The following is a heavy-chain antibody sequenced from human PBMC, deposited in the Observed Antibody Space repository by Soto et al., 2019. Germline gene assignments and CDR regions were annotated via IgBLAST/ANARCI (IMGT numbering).Heavy chain of an antibody. CDR3: ARVLPYYYDSSGYTGFGYFDY. D-gene: IGHD3-22*01. CDR2: IYYSGST. CDR1: GGSISSGGYY. V-gene: IGHV4-31*03. Sequence: QVQLQESGPGLVKPSQTLSLTCTVSGGSISSGGYYWSWIRQHPGKGLEWIGYIYYSGSTYYNPSLKSRVTISVDTPKNQFSLKLSSVTAADTAVYYCARVLPYYYDSSGYTGFGYFDYWGQGTLVTVSS. J-gene: IGHJ4*02.